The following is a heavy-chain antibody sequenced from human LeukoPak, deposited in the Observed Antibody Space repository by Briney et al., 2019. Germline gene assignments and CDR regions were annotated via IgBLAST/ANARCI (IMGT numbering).Heavy chain of an antibody. J-gene: IGHJ4*02. D-gene: IGHD3-3*01. CDR2: IKQDGSEK. CDR1: GFTFSSYW. Sequence: PGGSLRLSCAASGFTFSSYWMSWVRQAPGKGLEWVANIKQDGSEKYYVDSVKSRFTISRDNAKNSLYLQMNSLRAEDTAVYYCAREGNYDFWSGYYTPDDYWGQGTLVTVSS. CDR3: AREGNYDFWSGYYTPDDY. V-gene: IGHV3-7*01.